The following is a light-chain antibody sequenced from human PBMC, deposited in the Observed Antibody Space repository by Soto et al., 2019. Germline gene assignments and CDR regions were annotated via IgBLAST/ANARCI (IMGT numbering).Light chain of an antibody. J-gene: IGLJ2*01. CDR3: ASSTHKNTVL. V-gene: IGLV2-14*03. Sequence: QSVLTQPASVSGSPGQSITISCTGTSSDVGGYDSVSWYQQHPGKAPKLMIYDVSNRPSGVSNRFSGSKSGNTASLTISGLQAEDEADYYCASSTHKNTVLFGGGTKVTVL. CDR1: SSDVGGYDS. CDR2: DVS.